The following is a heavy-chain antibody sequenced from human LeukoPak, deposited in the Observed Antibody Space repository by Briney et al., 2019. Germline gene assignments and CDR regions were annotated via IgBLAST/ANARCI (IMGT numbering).Heavy chain of an antibody. CDR1: GYTFTGYY. V-gene: IGHV1-2*02. CDR3: ARAPNLGTYYYGSGSLR. D-gene: IGHD3-10*01. Sequence: ASVKVSCKASGYTFTGYYMHWVRQAPGQGLEWMGWINPNSGGTNYAQKFQGRVTMTRDTSISTAYMELSRLRSDDTAVYYCARAPNLGTYYYGSGSLRWGQGTLVTVSS. J-gene: IGHJ4*02. CDR2: INPNSGGT.